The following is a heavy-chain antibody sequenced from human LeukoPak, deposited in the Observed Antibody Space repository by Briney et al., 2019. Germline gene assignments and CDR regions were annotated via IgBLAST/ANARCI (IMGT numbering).Heavy chain of an antibody. CDR3: AKSNGYGLVDI. Sequence: SETLSLTCAVYGGSFSGYYWSWIRQPPGKGLEWIGEINHSGSTNYNPSLKSRVTISVDTSKNQSALKLSSVTAADTAVYCCAKSNGYGLVDIWGKGTMVTVSS. J-gene: IGHJ6*04. CDR2: INHSGST. CDR1: GGSFSGYY. V-gene: IGHV4-34*01. D-gene: IGHD3-10*01.